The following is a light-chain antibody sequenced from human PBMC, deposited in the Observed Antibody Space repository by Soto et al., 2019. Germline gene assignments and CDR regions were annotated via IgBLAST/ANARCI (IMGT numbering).Light chain of an antibody. V-gene: IGKV1-5*01. CDR3: QQYKSYST. J-gene: IGKJ1*01. CDR2: DAS. CDR1: QSIGSW. Sequence: DIQMTQSPSTLSASVGDRVTITCRASQSIGSWLAWYQQKPGEAPKLLIYDASSLKSGVPSRFSGSRSGTEFTLTISCLQPDDFATYYCQQYKSYSTFGQGTKVDI.